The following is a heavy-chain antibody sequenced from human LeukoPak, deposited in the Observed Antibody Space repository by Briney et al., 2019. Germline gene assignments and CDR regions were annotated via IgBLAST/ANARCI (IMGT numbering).Heavy chain of an antibody. Sequence: AISGSGGSTYYADSVKGGFTISRDNAKNSLYLQMNSLRAEDTAVYYCAREGGILTGSLPYYFDYWGQGTLVTVSS. CDR2: ISGSGGST. J-gene: IGHJ4*02. CDR3: AREGGILTGSLPYYFDY. V-gene: IGHV3-23*01. D-gene: IGHD3-9*01.